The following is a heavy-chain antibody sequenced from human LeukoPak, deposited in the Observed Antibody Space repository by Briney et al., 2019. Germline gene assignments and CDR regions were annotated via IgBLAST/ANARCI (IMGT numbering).Heavy chain of an antibody. J-gene: IGHJ5*02. CDR3: ARGRATGVGWFDP. Sequence: SSVKVSCKASGGTFSSYAISWVRQAPGQGLECMGGIIPIFGTANYAQKFQGRVTITADESTSTAYMELSSLRSEDTAVYYCARGRATGVGWFDPWGQGTLVTVSS. V-gene: IGHV1-69*01. CDR2: IIPIFGTA. D-gene: IGHD5-24*01. CDR1: GGTFSSYA.